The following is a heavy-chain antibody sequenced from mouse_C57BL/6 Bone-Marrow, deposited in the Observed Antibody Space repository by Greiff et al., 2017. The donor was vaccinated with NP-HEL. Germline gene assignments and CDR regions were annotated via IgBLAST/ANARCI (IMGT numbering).Heavy chain of an antibody. J-gene: IGHJ4*01. CDR1: GYTFTSYW. CDR2: IYPGNSDT. D-gene: IGHD2-4*01. CDR3: TRIYYDYDGSYYAMDY. V-gene: IGHV1-5*01. Sequence: EVQLQQSGTVLARPGASVKMSCKTSGYTFTSYWMHWVKQRPGQGLEWIGAIYPGNSDTSYNQKFKGKAKLTAVTSASTAYMELSSLTNEDSAVYYCTRIYYDYDGSYYAMDYWGQGTSVTVSS.